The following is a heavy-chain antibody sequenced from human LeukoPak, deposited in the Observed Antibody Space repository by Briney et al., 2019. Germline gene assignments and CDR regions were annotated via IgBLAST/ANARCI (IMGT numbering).Heavy chain of an antibody. J-gene: IGHJ6*02. V-gene: IGHV1-2*02. CDR2: INPNSGGT. Sequence: ASVKVSCKASGYTFTGYYMHWVRQAPGQGLEWMGWINPNSGGTNYAQKFQGRVTMTRDTSISTAYMELSRLRSDDTAVYYCARVLSYGDYTGMDVWGQGTTVTVPS. D-gene: IGHD4-17*01. CDR1: GYTFTGYY. CDR3: ARVLSYGDYTGMDV.